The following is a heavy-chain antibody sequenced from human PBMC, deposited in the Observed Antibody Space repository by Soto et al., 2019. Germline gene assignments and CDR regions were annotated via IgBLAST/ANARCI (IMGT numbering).Heavy chain of an antibody. CDR1: GGSISSYY. D-gene: IGHD1-7*01. CDR2: IYYSGST. J-gene: IGHJ4*02. CDR3: ARAQRGWNYNY. V-gene: IGHV4-59*01. Sequence: SETLSLPCTVSGGSISSYYWSWIRQPPGKGLEWIGYIYYSGSTNYNPSLKSRVTISVDTSKNQFSLKLSSVTAADTAVYYCARAQRGWNYNYWGQGTLVTVSS.